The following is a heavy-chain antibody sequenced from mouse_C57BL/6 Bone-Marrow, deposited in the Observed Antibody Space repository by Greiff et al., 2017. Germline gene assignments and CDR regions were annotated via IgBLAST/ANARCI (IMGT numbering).Heavy chain of an antibody. CDR1: GFTFSNYA. CDR3: ARLAFDY. J-gene: IGHJ2*01. CDR2: ISDGGSYT. Sequence: EVKLVESGGGLVKPGGSLKLSCAASGFTFSNYAMSWVRQTPEKRLEWVATISDGGSYTYYPDNVKGRFTISRDNAKNNLYLQMSHLKSEDTAMYYCARLAFDYWGQGTTLTVSS. V-gene: IGHV5-4*03.